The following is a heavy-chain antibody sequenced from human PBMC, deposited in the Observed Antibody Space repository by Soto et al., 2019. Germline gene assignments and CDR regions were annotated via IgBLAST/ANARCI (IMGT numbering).Heavy chain of an antibody. Sequence: GGSLRLSCAASGFTFSNAWMSWVRQAPGKGLEWVGRIKSKTDGGTTDYAAPVKGRFTISRDDSKNTLYMQMNSLKTEDTAVYYCTTVWSGRKSTYYYYYMDVWGKGTTVTVSS. D-gene: IGHD3-3*01. CDR1: GFTFSNAW. J-gene: IGHJ6*03. CDR2: IKSKTDGGTT. CDR3: TTVWSGRKSTYYYYYMDV. V-gene: IGHV3-15*01.